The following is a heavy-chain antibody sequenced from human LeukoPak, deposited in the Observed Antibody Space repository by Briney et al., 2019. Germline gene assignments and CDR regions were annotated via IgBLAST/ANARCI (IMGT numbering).Heavy chain of an antibody. Sequence: GGSLRLSCAASGFAFSSYAMHWVRQAPGKGLEYVSAISHDGGTTYYANSVKGRFTIFRDNSKNTLYLQMGSLRAEDMAVYYCASADCWGQGTLVTVSS. V-gene: IGHV3-64*01. CDR3: ASADC. J-gene: IGHJ4*02. CDR1: GFAFSSYA. CDR2: ISHDGGTT.